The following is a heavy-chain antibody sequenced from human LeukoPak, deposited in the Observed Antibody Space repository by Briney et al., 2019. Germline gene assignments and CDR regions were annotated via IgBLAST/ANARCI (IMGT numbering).Heavy chain of an antibody. CDR2: ITSSSSYI. J-gene: IGHJ4*02. D-gene: IGHD2-8*02. CDR3: ARDRDWWDY. V-gene: IGHV3-21*01. CDR1: VFSFSTYS. Sequence: GGCLRLSCAASVFSFSTYSMKWVRQAPGKGLGWVSSITSSSSYIYYADSVKGRFTISRDNAKNSLYLQMNSLRAEDTAVYYCARDRDWWDYWGQGTLVTVSS.